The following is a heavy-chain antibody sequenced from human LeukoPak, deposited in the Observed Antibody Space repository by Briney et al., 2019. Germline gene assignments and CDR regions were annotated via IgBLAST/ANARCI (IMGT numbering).Heavy chain of an antibody. CDR1: GGTFSSYA. Sequence: GASVKVSCKASGGTFSSYAISWVRQAPGQGLEWMGGIIPIFGTANYAQKFQGRVTITTDESTSTAYMELSSLRSEDTAVYYCARGFIGVDYYYYYMDVWGKGTTVTVSS. J-gene: IGHJ6*03. CDR3: ARGFIGVDYYYYYMDV. D-gene: IGHD3-10*01. CDR2: IIPIFGTA. V-gene: IGHV1-69*05.